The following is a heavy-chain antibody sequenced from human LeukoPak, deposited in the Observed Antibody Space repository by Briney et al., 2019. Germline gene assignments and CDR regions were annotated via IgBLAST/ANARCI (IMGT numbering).Heavy chain of an antibody. CDR2: ISSSSSSI. V-gene: IGHV3-48*04. CDR1: GFTFSSSN. J-gene: IGHJ2*01. CDR3: ARGSYSSGWDLDL. D-gene: IGHD6-19*01. Sequence: GGSLRLSCAAPGFTFSSSNMHWVRQAPGKGLEWVSYISSSSSSIYYADSVKGRFTISRDDAKNSLYLQMNSLRAEDTAVYYCARGSYSSGWDLDLWGRGTLVTVSS.